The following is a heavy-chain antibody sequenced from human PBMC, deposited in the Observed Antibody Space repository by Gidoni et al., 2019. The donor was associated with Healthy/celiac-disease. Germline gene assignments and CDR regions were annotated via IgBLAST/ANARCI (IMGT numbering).Heavy chain of an antibody. V-gene: IGHV3-9*01. D-gene: IGHD6-19*01. CDR2: ISWNSGSI. CDR3: AKDMVSYSSGWYVFQH. J-gene: IGHJ1*01. Sequence: EVQLVESGGGLVQPGRSLRLSCAASGFTFDDYAMHWVRQAPGKGLEWVSGISWNSGSIGYADSVKGRFTISRDNAKNSLYLQMNSLRAEDTALYYCAKDMVSYSSGWYVFQHWGQGTLVTVSS. CDR1: GFTFDDYA.